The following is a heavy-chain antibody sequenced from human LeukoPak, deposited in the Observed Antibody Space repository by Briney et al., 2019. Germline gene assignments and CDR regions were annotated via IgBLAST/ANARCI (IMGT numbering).Heavy chain of an antibody. CDR2: IKYDGSEK. CDR1: GFAFSDYW. J-gene: IGHJ4*02. Sequence: GGSLRLSCAASGFAFSDYWLSWVRQAPGKGLEWVANIKYDGSEKYYADSVRGRFTFSRDNAKNSLYLQMNSLRAEDTAVYYCAREGSSSWYLVDYWGQGTLVTVSS. V-gene: IGHV3-7*01. CDR3: AREGSSSWYLVDY. D-gene: IGHD6-13*01.